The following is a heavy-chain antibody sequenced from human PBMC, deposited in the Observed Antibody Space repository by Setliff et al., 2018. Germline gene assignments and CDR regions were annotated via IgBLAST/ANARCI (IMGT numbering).Heavy chain of an antibody. CDR1: GGSISSGNYY. CDR3: ARHKSNGSGSYPSLYMDV. CDR2: IYYSGST. D-gene: IGHD3-10*01. J-gene: IGHJ6*03. Sequence: ETLSLTCRVSGGSISSGNYYWGLIRQPPGKGLEWVATIYYSGSTYSNPSLKSRLIISVDAPDNQFSVKLSSVTASDTAVYYCARHKSNGSGSYPSLYMDVWGKGIMVTVSS. V-gene: IGHV4-39*01.